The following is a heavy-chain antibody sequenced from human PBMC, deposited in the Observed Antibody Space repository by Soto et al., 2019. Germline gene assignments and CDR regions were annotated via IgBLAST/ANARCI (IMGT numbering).Heavy chain of an antibody. CDR1: GFTFSNAW. CDR2: IKSKTDGGTT. V-gene: IGHV3-15*01. CDR3: TPDLGWGSLDY. J-gene: IGHJ4*01. Sequence: GGSLRLSCAASGFTFSNAWMSWVRQAPGKGLEWVGRIKSKTDGGTTDYAAPVKGRFTISRDDSKNTLYLQMNSLKTEDTAVYCCTPDLGWGSLDYWGHGTLVTVSS. D-gene: IGHD2-21*01.